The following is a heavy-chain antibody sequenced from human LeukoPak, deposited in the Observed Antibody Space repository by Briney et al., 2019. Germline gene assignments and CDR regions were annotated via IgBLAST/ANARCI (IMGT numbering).Heavy chain of an antibody. D-gene: IGHD3-22*01. J-gene: IGHJ3*02. CDR1: GGSFSGYY. Sequence: PSETLSLTCAVYGGSFSGYYWSWLRQPPGKGLEWIGEINHSGSTNYNPSLKSRVTISVDTSKNQFSLKLSSVTAADTAVYYCARVDRYYYDSSGYYRRWSLVFGIWGQGTMVTVSS. V-gene: IGHV4-34*01. CDR3: ARVDRYYYDSSGYYRRWSLVFGI. CDR2: INHSGST.